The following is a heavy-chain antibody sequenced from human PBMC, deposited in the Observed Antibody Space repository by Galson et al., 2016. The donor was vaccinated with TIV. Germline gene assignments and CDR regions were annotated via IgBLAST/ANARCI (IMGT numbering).Heavy chain of an antibody. CDR3: ARQGPTKGSLGY. CDR2: MYLGDSDT. V-gene: IGHV5-51*01. Sequence: QSGAEVKKPGESLKISCKASGYTFTSLWIGWVRRVPGKGLEWMGIMYLGDSDTIYSPSFQAQVTISADKSISTVYLQWSSLKASDAAMYYCARQGPTKGSLGYWGQGTLLTVSS. CDR1: GYTFTSLW. D-gene: IGHD1-26*01. J-gene: IGHJ4*02.